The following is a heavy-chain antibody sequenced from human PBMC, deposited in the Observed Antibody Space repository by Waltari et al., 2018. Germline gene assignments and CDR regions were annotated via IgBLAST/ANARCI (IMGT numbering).Heavy chain of an antibody. CDR2: IYSGGSST. D-gene: IGHD2-15*01. Sequence: EVQLLESGGGLVQPGGSLRLSCAASGFTFSSYAMSWVRQAPGKGLEWVSVIYSGGSSTYYADSVKCRFTISRDNSKNTLYLQMNSLRAEDTAVYYCAKDAVVVAAEYYFDYWGQGTLVTVSS. CDR3: AKDAVVVAAEYYFDY. V-gene: IGHV3-23*03. J-gene: IGHJ4*02. CDR1: GFTFSSYA.